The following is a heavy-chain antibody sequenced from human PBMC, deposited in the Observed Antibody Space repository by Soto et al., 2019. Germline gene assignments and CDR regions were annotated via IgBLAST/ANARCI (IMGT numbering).Heavy chain of an antibody. CDR2: IHSSGAT. J-gene: IGHJ4*02. CDR1: GFTVSSHY. V-gene: IGHV3-53*01. D-gene: IGHD3-22*01. CDR3: AREARDSSGYYNIDY. Sequence: GGSLRLSCAASGFTVSSHYMCWVRQAPGKGLEWVSVIHSSGATTYAESVRGRFTISRDNSQSTLHLQMNSLRAEDTAVYYCAREARDSSGYYNIDYWGQGTLVTVSS.